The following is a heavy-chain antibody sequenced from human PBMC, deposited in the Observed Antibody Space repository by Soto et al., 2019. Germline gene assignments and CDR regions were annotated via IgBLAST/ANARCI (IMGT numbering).Heavy chain of an antibody. CDR2: ISGSGGST. V-gene: IGHV3-23*01. CDR3: AKDHCSSTSCYEFNY. CDR1: GVTFSSYA. J-gene: IGHJ4*02. D-gene: IGHD2-2*01. Sequence: PGGSLRLSCAASGVTFSSYAMSWVRQAPGKGLEWVSAISGSGGSTYYADSVKGRFTISRDNSKNTLYLQMNSLRAEDTAVYCCAKDHCSSTSCYEFNYWGQGTLVTVSS.